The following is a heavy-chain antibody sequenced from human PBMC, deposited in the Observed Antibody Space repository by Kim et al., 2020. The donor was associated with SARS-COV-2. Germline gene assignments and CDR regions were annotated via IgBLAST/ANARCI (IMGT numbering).Heavy chain of an antibody. CDR1: GYTFTSYG. Sequence: ASVKVSCKASGYTFTSYGISWVRQAPGQGLEWMGWISAYNGNTNYAQKLQGRVTMTTDTSTSTAYMELRSLRSDDTAVYYCARDGDPYYDILTGYFGPYYVDYWGQGTLVTVSS. CDR2: ISAYNGNT. J-gene: IGHJ4*02. V-gene: IGHV1-18*01. D-gene: IGHD3-9*01. CDR3: ARDGDPYYDILTGYFGPYYVDY.